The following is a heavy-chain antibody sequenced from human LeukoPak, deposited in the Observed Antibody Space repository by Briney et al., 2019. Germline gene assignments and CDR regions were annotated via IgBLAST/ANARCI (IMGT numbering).Heavy chain of an antibody. D-gene: IGHD3-3*01. J-gene: IGHJ4*02. CDR2: ISGRGGST. Sequence: PGGSLRLSCAASGFTFGSYAMSWVRQAPGKGLEWVSYISGRGGSTFYADSVKGRLTISRDNSKNTLFLQMNSLRAEDTAMYYCVKGGTDYDFWNDSSYSHYFDFWGQGTLVTVSS. CDR3: VKGGTDYDFWNDSSYSHYFDF. V-gene: IGHV3-23*01. CDR1: GFTFGSYA.